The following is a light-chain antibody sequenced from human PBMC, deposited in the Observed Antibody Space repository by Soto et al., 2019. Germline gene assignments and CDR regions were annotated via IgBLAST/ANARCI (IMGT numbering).Light chain of an antibody. V-gene: IGKV1-9*01. CDR2: AAS. CDR1: QGINIF. Sequence: DIQMTQSPSRMYASVGDTITITCRASQGINIFLAWFQQKPGKAPNLLISAASTWQSGVPSRFSGSGSETEFTLTITSLQPEDSATYYCQPRNSYPRTFGQGTKVDIK. J-gene: IGKJ2*01. CDR3: QPRNSYPRT.